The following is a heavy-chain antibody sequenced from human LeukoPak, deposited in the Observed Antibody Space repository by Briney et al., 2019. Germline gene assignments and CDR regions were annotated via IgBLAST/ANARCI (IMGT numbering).Heavy chain of an antibody. CDR2: IYSSGST. D-gene: IGHD6-13*01. J-gene: IGHJ4*02. CDR1: GFTVSSNY. Sequence: GGSLRLSCAASGFTVSSNYMSWVRQAPGKGLEWVSVIYSSGSTYYADSVKGRFTISRDNSKNTLYLQMNSLRAEDTAVYYCARIPGIAAAGTDYWGQGTLVTVSS. CDR3: ARIPGIAAAGTDY. V-gene: IGHV3-66*01.